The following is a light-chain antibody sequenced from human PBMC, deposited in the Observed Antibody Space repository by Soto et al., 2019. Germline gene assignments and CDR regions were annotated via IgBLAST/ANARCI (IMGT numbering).Light chain of an antibody. CDR2: SNN. V-gene: IGLV1-44*01. J-gene: IGLJ2*01. Sequence: QAVVTQPPSASGTPGQRVTISCSGSSSNIGSNTVNWYQQLPGTAPKLLIYSNNQRPSGVPDRFSGSKSGSTASLAISGLHAEQEPEYYLAASEDILYGPPVVFGGGTTRNVL. CDR3: AASEDILYGPPVV. CDR1: SSNIGSNT.